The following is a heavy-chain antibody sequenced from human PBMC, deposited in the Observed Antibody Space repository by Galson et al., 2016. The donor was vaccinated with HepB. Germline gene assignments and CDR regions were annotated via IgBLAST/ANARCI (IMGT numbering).Heavy chain of an antibody. V-gene: IGHV4-31*03. CDR2: IYYSGNT. CDR1: GGSIINNNYF. Sequence: TLSLTCTLSGGSIINNNYFWTWIRQHPGKGLEWIGYIYYSGNTYYNPSLKSRLTISMDTSKNQFSLELTSVTTADTAVYYCARRSRDWYFDLWGPGTLVTVSS. CDR3: ARRSRDWYFDL. J-gene: IGHJ2*01.